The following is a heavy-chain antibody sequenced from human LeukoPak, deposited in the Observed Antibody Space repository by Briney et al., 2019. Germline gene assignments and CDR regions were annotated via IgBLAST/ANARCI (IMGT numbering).Heavy chain of an antibody. CDR1: GGSISSYF. D-gene: IGHD1-26*01. CDR2: MYYSGST. Sequence: PAETLSLTCTVSGGSISSYFWSWIRQPPGKGLEWIGYMYYSGSTNYNPSLKSRGTISIDTSKNQFSLQLSSVPAAATAVYYCARLDNGRGAFAYWGQGTLVTVSS. J-gene: IGHJ4*02. V-gene: IGHV4-59*01. CDR3: ARLDNGRGAFAY.